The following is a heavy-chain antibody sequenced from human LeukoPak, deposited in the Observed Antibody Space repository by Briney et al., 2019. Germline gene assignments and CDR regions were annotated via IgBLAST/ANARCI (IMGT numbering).Heavy chain of an antibody. J-gene: IGHJ3*01. D-gene: IGHD2-15*01. CDR3: ARDLGKASAGGSWAFDV. Sequence: ASVKVSCKASGYTFTSYYMHRVRQAPGQGLEWMGIINPSGGSTSYAQNFHNRLTITTETSATEVYMELNSLRSEDTAIYFCARDLGKASAGGSWAFDVWGQGTLVIVS. CDR1: GYTFTSYY. V-gene: IGHV1-46*01. CDR2: INPSGGST.